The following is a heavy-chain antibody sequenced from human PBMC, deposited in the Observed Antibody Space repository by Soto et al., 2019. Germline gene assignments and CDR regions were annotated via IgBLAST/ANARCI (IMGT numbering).Heavy chain of an antibody. CDR3: AKDLEYSGYGKCDY. D-gene: IGHD5-12*01. J-gene: IGHJ4*02. Sequence: PGGSLRLSCAASGFTFSSYGMHWVRQAPGKGLEWVAVISYDGSNKYYADSVKGRFTISRDNSKYTLYLQMNSLRAEDTAVYYCAKDLEYSGYGKCDYWGQGTLVTVSS. CDR1: GFTFSSYG. V-gene: IGHV3-30*18. CDR2: ISYDGSNK.